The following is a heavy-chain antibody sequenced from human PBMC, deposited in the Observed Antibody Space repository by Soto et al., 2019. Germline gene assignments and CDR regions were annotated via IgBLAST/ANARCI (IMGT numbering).Heavy chain of an antibody. D-gene: IGHD3-10*01. CDR2: IHHSGST. CDR1: GGSISSGGYF. J-gene: IGHJ3*02. Sequence: PSETLSLTCAVSGGSISSGGYFWSWIRQPPGKGLEWIGYIHHSGSTYYNPSLKSRVTISVDRSKNQFSLKLSSVTAADTAVYYCARAHGSGWGAFDIWGQGTMVTVSS. CDR3: ARAHGSGWGAFDI. V-gene: IGHV4-30-2*01.